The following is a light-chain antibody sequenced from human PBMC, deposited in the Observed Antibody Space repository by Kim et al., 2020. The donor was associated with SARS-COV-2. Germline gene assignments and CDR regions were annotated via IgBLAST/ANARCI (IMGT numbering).Light chain of an antibody. Sequence: SYELTQPPSVSVAPGKTARITCGGNNIGSKSVHWYQQKPGQAPVLVIYYDSDRPSGIPERFSGSNSGNTATLTISRVEAGDEADYYCQVWDRSSDQWGFG. J-gene: IGLJ3*02. CDR3: QVWDRSSDQWG. CDR2: YDS. V-gene: IGLV3-21*04. CDR1: NIGSKS.